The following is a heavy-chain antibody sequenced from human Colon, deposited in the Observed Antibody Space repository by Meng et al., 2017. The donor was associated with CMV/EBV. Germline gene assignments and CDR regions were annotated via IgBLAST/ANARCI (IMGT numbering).Heavy chain of an antibody. J-gene: IGHJ5*02. CDR3: ARVVVVPAAILRSWFDP. CDR1: GYTFTSYG. CDR2: ISAYNGNT. V-gene: IGHV1-18*01. D-gene: IGHD2-2*02. Sequence: ASVKVSCKASGYTFTSYGISWVRQAPGQGLEWMGWISAYNGNTNYAQKLQGRVTMTTDTSTSTAYMELRSLRSDDTAVYYCARVVVVPAAILRSWFDPWGQGTQVTVSS.